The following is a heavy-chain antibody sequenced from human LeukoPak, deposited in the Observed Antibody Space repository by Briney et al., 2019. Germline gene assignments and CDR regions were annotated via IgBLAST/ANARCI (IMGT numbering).Heavy chain of an antibody. CDR3: ARGVYEEDVNY. J-gene: IGHJ4*02. V-gene: IGHV3-74*01. CDR2: LSSDGRDP. CDR1: GFTFSNYW. D-gene: IGHD6-13*01. Sequence: GGSLRLSCAASGFTFSNYWMHWVRQAPGKGLVWVSRLSSDGRDPSYADSVKGRFTISRDNAKNTLYMQMNSLRVEDTAVYYCARGVYEEDVNYWGQGTLVTVSS.